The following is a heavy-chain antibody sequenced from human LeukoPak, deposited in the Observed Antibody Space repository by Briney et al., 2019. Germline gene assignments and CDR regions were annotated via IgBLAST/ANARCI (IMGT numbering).Heavy chain of an antibody. J-gene: IGHJ4*02. CDR3: ARDTAADGYFDY. CDR1: GFIASSNY. D-gene: IGHD6-13*01. CDR2: VYSGGST. V-gene: IGHV3-53*01. Sequence: HPGGSLRLSCAASGFIASSNYMSWVRQAPGKGLEWVSVVYSGGSTYYADSVKGRFTISRDNSKNTLYLQMNSLRAEDTAVYYCARDTAADGYFDYWGQGTLVTVSS.